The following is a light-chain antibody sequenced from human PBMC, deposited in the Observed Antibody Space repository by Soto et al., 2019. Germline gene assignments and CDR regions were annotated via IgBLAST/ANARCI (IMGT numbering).Light chain of an antibody. V-gene: IGLV2-23*02. CDR2: EVT. CDR3: CSYAGTTTWV. Sequence: QSALTQPASVSGSPGQSITISCTGTSSDVGSHNFVSWYQQRPGKAPKLMIFEVTKRPSGVSSRFSASKSGNTASLTISGVQAEDEADYYCCSYAGTTTWVFGGLTKLTVL. J-gene: IGLJ2*01. CDR1: SSDVGSHNF.